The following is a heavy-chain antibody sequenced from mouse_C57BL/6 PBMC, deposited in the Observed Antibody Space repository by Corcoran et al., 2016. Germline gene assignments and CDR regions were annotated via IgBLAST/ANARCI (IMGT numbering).Heavy chain of an antibody. CDR2: INPNNGGT. CDR3: ARTYYSNYAMDY. CDR1: GYTFTDYY. V-gene: IGHV1-26*01. Sequence: EVQLQQSGPELVKPGASVKISCKASGYTFTDYYMNWVKQSHGKSLEWIGDINPNNGGTIYNQKFKGKATLTVDKSSSTAYMELRSLTSEDSAVYYCARTYYSNYAMDYWGQGTSVTVSS. D-gene: IGHD2-5*01. J-gene: IGHJ4*01.